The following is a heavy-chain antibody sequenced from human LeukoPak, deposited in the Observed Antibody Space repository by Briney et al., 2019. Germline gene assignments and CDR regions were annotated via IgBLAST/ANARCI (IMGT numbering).Heavy chain of an antibody. D-gene: IGHD6-13*01. Sequence: GGSLRLSCAASGFTFSTYSMNWVRQAPGKGLEWISYVNSSGIVTHYADSVRGRFTISRDNAKNSVYLQMNSLRAEDTAVYYCALSRAGIEAAGIDYWGQGTLVTVSS. CDR1: GFTFSTYS. J-gene: IGHJ4*02. CDR3: ALSRAGIEAAGIDY. V-gene: IGHV3-48*04. CDR2: VNSSGIVT.